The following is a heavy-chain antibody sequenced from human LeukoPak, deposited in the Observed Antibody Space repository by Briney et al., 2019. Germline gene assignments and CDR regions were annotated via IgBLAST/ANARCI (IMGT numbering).Heavy chain of an antibody. CDR3: ARGTTVTTANWFDP. V-gene: IGHV4-30-4*08. D-gene: IGHD4-11*01. CDR2: IYYSGST. J-gene: IGHJ5*02. CDR1: GGSISSGDYY. Sequence: SETLSLTCTISGGSISSGDYYWSWIRQPPGKGLEWIGYIYYSGSTYYNPSLKSRVTISVDTSKNQFSLKLSSVTAADTAVYYCARGTTVTTANWFDPWGQGTLVTVSS.